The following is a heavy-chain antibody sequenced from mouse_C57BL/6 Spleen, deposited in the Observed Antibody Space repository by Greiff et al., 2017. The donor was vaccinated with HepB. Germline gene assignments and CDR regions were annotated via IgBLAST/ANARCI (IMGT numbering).Heavy chain of an antibody. D-gene: IGHD1-1*01. CDR1: GYSFTDYN. CDR2: INPNYGTT. CDR3: ARCRLLRFLYAMDY. J-gene: IGHJ4*01. Sequence: QLKESGPELVKPGASVKISCKASGYSFTDYNMNWVKQSNGKSLEWIGVINPNYGTTSYNQKFKGKATLTVDQSSSTAYMQLNSLTSEDSAVYYCARCRLLRFLYAMDYWGQGTSVTVSS. V-gene: IGHV1-39*01.